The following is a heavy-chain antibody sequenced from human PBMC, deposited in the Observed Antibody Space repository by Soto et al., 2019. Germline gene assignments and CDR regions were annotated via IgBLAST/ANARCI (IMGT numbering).Heavy chain of an antibody. CDR3: ARHSEVLPPYYSYGMDV. D-gene: IGHD3-10*01. Sequence: QVQLVQSGAEVKKPGASVKVSCKASGYIFTSYYMHWVRQAPGQGLEWMGIINPSAGGTSYAQKFQARVTMTRDTATSTIYMELSSLTPEDTAVYYCARHSEVLPPYYSYGMDVLGQGTTVTASS. J-gene: IGHJ6*02. CDR2: INPSAGGT. CDR1: GYIFTSYY. V-gene: IGHV1-46*01.